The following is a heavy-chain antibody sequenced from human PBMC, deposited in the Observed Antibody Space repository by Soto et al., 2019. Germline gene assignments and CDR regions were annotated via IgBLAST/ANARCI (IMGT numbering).Heavy chain of an antibody. D-gene: IGHD3-9*01. CDR3: ARDGPEDDILTGYQRGYYFDY. V-gene: IGHV3-30-3*01. J-gene: IGHJ4*02. Sequence: QVQLVESGGGVVQPGRSLRLSCAASGFTFSSYAMHWVRQAPGKGLEWVAVISYDGSNKYYADSVKGRFTISRDNSKNTLYLQMNSLRAEDTAVYYCARDGPEDDILTGYQRGYYFDYWGQGTLVTVSS. CDR1: GFTFSSYA. CDR2: ISYDGSNK.